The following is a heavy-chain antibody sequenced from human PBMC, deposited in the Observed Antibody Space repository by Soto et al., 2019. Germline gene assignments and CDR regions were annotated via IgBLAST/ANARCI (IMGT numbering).Heavy chain of an antibody. CDR3: ARVAGGGGRDWFDP. J-gene: IGHJ5*02. CDR2: IYYSGST. CDR1: GGSISSGGYY. D-gene: IGHD3-16*01. Sequence: QVQLQESGPGLVKPSQTLSLTCTVSGGSISSGGYYWSWIRQHPGKGLEWIGYIYYSGSTYYNPSLKSRVTRTVDTSKNQFPLKLGSVTAADTAVYYCARVAGGGGRDWFDPWGQGTLVTVSS. V-gene: IGHV4-31*03.